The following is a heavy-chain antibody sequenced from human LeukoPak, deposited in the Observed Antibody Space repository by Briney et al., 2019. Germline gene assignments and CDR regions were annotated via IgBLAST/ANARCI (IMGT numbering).Heavy chain of an antibody. D-gene: IGHD3-16*01. CDR3: AHRRVSYALDY. J-gene: IGHJ4*02. Sequence: CGPTLVKPTQTLTLTCTFSGFSLTTSGVGVGWIRQPPGKALEWLATIHWDDDKGYSPSLKNRLTITKDTSKNQVVLTMTNMDPVDTATYYCAHRRVSYALDYWGQGTLVTVSS. V-gene: IGHV2-5*02. CDR1: GFSLTTSGVG. CDR2: IHWDDDK.